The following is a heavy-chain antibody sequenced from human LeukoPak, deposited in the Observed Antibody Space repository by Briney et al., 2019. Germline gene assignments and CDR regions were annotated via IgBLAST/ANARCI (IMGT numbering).Heavy chain of an antibody. CDR1: GFTVSSNY. CDR2: IYSGGST. D-gene: IGHD3-10*01. V-gene: IGHV3-66*01. CDR3: AREESYYGSGSPAPDY. J-gene: IGHJ4*02. Sequence: GGSLRLSCAASGFTVSSNYMSWVRQAPGKGLEWVSVIYSGGSTYYADSVKGRFTISRDNSKNTLYLQMNSLRAEDTAVYYCAREESYYGSGSPAPDYWGQGTLVTVSS.